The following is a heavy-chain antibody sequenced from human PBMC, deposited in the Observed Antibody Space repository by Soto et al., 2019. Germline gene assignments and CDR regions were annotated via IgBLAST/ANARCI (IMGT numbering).Heavy chain of an antibody. Sequence: SLRLSCAASGFTFSSYWMHWVRQAPGKGLVWVSRINSDGSSTSYADSVKGRFTISRDNAKNTLYLQMNSLRAEDTAVYYCARGDYYYGMDIWGQGTTVTVSS. V-gene: IGHV3-74*01. J-gene: IGHJ6*02. CDR1: GFTFSSYW. CDR3: ARGDYYYGMDI. CDR2: INSDGSST.